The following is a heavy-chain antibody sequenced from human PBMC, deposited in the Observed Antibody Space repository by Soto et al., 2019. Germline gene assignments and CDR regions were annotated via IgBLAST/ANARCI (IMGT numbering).Heavy chain of an antibody. D-gene: IGHD3-10*01. CDR2: ISSSSSYI. CDR1: GVTFSSYS. V-gene: IGHV3-21*01. Sequence: PXGSLRLSCAASGVTFSSYSMNWVRQAPGKGLEWVSSISSSSSYIYYADSVKGRFTISRDNAKNSLYLQMNSLRAEDTAVYYCARDNGSGSYNDYWGQGTLVTVSS. J-gene: IGHJ4*02. CDR3: ARDNGSGSYNDY.